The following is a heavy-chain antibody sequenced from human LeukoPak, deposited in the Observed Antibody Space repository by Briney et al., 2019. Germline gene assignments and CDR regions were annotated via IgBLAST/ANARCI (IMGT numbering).Heavy chain of an antibody. V-gene: IGHV4-59*01. J-gene: IGHJ4*02. Sequence: SETLSLTCTVSGASISSYYWSWLRQPPGKGLEWIGYIYYSGSTNYNPSLKSRVTISVDTSKNQSSLKLSSGTASDTAVYYCARAKDCGGDCYPFDYWGQGTLVTVSS. CDR1: GASISSYY. CDR3: ARAKDCGGDCYPFDY. D-gene: IGHD2-21*02. CDR2: IYYSGST.